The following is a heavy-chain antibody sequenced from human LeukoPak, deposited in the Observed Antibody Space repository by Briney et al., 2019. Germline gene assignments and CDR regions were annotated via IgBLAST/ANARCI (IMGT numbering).Heavy chain of an antibody. CDR2: IISDGSST. D-gene: IGHD4-23*01. CDR3: ARRSRRTVAFDY. CDR1: GFNLDDYG. J-gene: IGHJ4*02. Sequence: PGGSLRLSCAASGFNLDDYGMSWVRQAPGKGLVWVSRIISDGSSTIYADSVKGRFTISRDNAKNTLYLQMNSLRAEDTAVYCARRSRRTVAFDYWGQGTLVTVSS. V-gene: IGHV3-74*01.